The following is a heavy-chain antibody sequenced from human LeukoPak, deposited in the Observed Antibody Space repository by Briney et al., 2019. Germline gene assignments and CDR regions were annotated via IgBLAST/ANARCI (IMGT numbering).Heavy chain of an antibody. CDR3: WAVGATTAGGFDS. Sequence: ASVRVSCKASGYTLTVYTIHWVGQAPGQGLEWMGWIDPKSGGTNYAQVLQGRVTMTRDTAISTMYMEHIGLRYDDTAMYYCWAVGATTAGGFDSWGQGTLVTVSS. V-gene: IGHV1-2*02. D-gene: IGHD1-26*01. CDR2: IDPKSGGT. CDR1: GYTLTVYT. J-gene: IGHJ4*02.